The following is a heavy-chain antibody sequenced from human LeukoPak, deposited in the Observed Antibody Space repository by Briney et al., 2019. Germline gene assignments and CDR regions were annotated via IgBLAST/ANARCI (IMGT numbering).Heavy chain of an antibody. J-gene: IGHJ4*02. CDR2: IYYSGNT. CDR1: MRLYHNCY. V-gene: IGHV4-59*08. CDR3: ATVAVQDAFHLGDY. D-gene: IGHD6-19*01. Sequence: SETLSLTCTVSMRLYHNCYWSWTRQSPGKGLEWIGYIYYSGNTNYNPSLKSRVTISVDTSKNQFSLNLNSVTAADTAVYYCATVAVQDAFHLGDYGGQGTLVTVSS.